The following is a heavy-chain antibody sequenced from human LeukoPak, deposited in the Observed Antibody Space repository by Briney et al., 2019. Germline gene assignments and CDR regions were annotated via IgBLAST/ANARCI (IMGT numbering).Heavy chain of an antibody. CDR3: ARGRLRMVRGVRNWFDP. CDR1: GYTFTSYD. J-gene: IGHJ5*02. Sequence: ASVKVSCKASGYTFTSYDINWVRQATGQGLEWVGWMNPNSGNTGYAQKFQGRVTITRNTSISTAYMELSSLRSEDTAVYYCARGRLRMVRGVRNWFDPWGQGTLVTVSS. V-gene: IGHV1-8*03. CDR2: MNPNSGNT. D-gene: IGHD3-10*01.